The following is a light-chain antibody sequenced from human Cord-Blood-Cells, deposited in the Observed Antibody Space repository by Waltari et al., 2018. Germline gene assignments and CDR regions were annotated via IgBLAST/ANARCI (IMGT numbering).Light chain of an antibody. CDR3: QQANIFPLN. CDR2: AAS. Sequence: IQMTQSPSPVSASVGDRVTITCRVSQGISRWLAWYQQKPGKAPKLLIYAASSLQSGVRSRFSGSGSGTDFTLTISSLQPEDCATYYCQQANIFPLNFGGGTKVEIK. V-gene: IGKV1-12*01. CDR1: QGISRW. J-gene: IGKJ4*01.